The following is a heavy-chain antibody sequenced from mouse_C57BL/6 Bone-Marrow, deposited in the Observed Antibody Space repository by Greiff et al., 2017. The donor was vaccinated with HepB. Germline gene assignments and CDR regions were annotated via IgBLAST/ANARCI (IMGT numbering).Heavy chain of an antibody. Sequence: EVMLVESGPELVKPGASVKISCKASGYSFTGYYMNWVKQSPEKSLEWIGEINPSTGGTTYNQKFKAKATLTVDKSSSTAYMQLKSLTSEDSAVYYCARTHYYGSSYVAWFAYWGQGTLVTVSA. J-gene: IGHJ3*01. D-gene: IGHD1-1*01. CDR3: ARTHYYGSSYVAWFAY. V-gene: IGHV1-42*01. CDR1: GYSFTGYY. CDR2: INPSTGGT.